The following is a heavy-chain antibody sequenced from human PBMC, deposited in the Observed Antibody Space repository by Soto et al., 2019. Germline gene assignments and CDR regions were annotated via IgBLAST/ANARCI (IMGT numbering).Heavy chain of an antibody. CDR3: ARDQGTGDFDY. Sequence: SETLSLTCAVSGGSIISGGYSWIWIRQPPGKGLEWIGYIYHSGSTYYNPSLKSRVTISVDRSKNQFSLKLSSVTAADTAVYYCARDQGTGDFDYWGQGTLVTVSS. V-gene: IGHV4-30-2*01. D-gene: IGHD1-1*01. CDR2: IYHSGST. CDR1: GGSIISGGYS. J-gene: IGHJ4*02.